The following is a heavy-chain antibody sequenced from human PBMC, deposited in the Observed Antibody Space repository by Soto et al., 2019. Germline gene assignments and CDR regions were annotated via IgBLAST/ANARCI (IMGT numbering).Heavy chain of an antibody. CDR3: ARHKWEQRQTYYYYGMDV. J-gene: IGHJ6*02. Sequence: GESLNISCKGSGYSFTSYWIGWVRQMPGKGLEWMGIIYPGDSDTRYSPSFQGQVTISADKSISTAYLQWSSLKASDTAMYYCARHKWEQRQTYYYYGMDVWGQGTTVSVSS. CDR1: GYSFTSYW. D-gene: IGHD1-26*01. V-gene: IGHV5-51*01. CDR2: IYPGDSDT.